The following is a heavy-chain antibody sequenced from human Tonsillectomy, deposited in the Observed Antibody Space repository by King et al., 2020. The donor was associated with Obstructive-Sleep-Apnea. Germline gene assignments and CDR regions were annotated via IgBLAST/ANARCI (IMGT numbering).Heavy chain of an antibody. D-gene: IGHD3-9*01. J-gene: IGHJ6*02. V-gene: IGHV3-7*01. Sequence: VQLVESGGGLVQPGGSLRLSCAASGFTFSYYWMTWVRQAPGKGLEWVANIKQDGSEKYYVDSVEGRFTISRDNAKNSLYLQMNSLRAEDTAVYYCARVLRYFDYGPYYYYYFGMDVWGQGTTVTVSS. CDR2: IKQDGSEK. CDR1: GFTFSYYW. CDR3: ARVLRYFDYGPYYYYYFGMDV.